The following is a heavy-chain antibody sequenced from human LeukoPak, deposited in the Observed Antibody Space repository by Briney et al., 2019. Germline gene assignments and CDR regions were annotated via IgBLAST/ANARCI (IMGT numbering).Heavy chain of an antibody. J-gene: IGHJ6*02. V-gene: IGHV1-8*02. D-gene: IGHD3-3*01. CDR3: ARELTIFERRMDV. CDR1: GYTFTGYY. CDR2: INPNSGNT. Sequence: GASVKVSCKASGYTFTGYYMHWVRQAPGQGLEWMGWINPNSGNTGYAQKFQGRVTMTRNTSISTAYMELSSLRSEDTAVYYCARELTIFERRMDVWGQGTTVTVSS.